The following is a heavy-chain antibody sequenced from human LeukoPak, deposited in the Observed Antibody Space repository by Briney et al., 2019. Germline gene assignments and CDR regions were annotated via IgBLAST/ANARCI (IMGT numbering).Heavy chain of an antibody. CDR2: INSDGSEG. J-gene: IGHJ6*02. Sequence: GGSLRLSCAVSGFTFGGFWMSWSRQAPGKGLEWVASINSDGSEGYYADVVKGRFTISRDNAKNSLYLQINSLRAEDTAVYYCARVPYCSGGSCSGYYGMDVWGQGTTVTVSS. V-gene: IGHV3-7*03. CDR3: ARVPYCSGGSCSGYYGMDV. CDR1: GFTFGGFW. D-gene: IGHD2-15*01.